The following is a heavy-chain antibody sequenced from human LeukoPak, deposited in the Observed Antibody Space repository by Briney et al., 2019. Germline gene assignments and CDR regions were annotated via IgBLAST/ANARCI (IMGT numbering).Heavy chain of an antibody. CDR2: IIPILGIA. V-gene: IGHV1-69*04. D-gene: IGHD5-12*01. J-gene: IGHJ4*02. Sequence: SVKVSCKASGGIFSSYAISWVRQAPGQGLEWMGRIIPILGIANYAQKFQGRVTITADKSTSTAYMELSSLRSEDTAVYYCARERGYDLVFDYWGQGTLVTVSS. CDR1: GGIFSSYA. CDR3: ARERGYDLVFDY.